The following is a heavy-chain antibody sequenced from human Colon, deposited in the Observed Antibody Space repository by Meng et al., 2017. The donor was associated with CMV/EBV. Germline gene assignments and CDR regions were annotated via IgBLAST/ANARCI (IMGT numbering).Heavy chain of an antibody. J-gene: IGHJ4*02. CDR2: VSYDGNNE. Sequence: GGSLRLSCAASGFTFSRHAIHWVHQAPGKGLEWVAVVSYDGNNEHYADSVKGRFTISRDNSKNTQYLQMNNLRVEDTAVYHCARDSLGGYDFWSGAEYWGRGTLVTVSS. CDR1: GFTFSRHA. D-gene: IGHD3-3*01. CDR3: ARDSLGGYDFWSGAEY. V-gene: IGHV3-30-3*01.